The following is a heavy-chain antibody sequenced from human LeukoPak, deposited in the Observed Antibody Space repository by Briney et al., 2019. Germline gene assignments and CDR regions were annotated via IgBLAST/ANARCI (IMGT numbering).Heavy chain of an antibody. CDR1: GGSFSGYY. D-gene: IGHD3-3*01. CDR2: INHSGST. V-gene: IGHV4-34*01. Sequence: SETLSLTCAVYGGSFSGYYWSWIRQPPGKGLEWIGEINHSGSTNYNPSLKSRVTISVDTSKNQFSLKLSSVTAADTAAYYCARGRQGITIFGVVTRKYFDYWGQGTLVTVSS. J-gene: IGHJ4*02. CDR3: ARGRQGITIFGVVTRKYFDY.